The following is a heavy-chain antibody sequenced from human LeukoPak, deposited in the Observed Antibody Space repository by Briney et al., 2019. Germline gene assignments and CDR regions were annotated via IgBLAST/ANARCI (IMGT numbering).Heavy chain of an antibody. Sequence: PSETLSLTCTVSGGSISSYYWSWIRQPPGKGLEWIGYIYYSGSTNYNPSLKSRVTISVDTSKNQFSLKLSSVTAADTAVYYCARDSRXXXFGYWGQGTLVTVSS. J-gene: IGHJ4*02. CDR2: IYYSGST. CDR3: ARDSRXXXFGY. D-gene: IGHD1-26*01. V-gene: IGHV4-59*01. CDR1: GGSISSYY.